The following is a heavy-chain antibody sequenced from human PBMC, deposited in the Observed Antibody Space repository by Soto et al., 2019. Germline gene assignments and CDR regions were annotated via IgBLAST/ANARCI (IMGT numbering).Heavy chain of an antibody. CDR1: GYTFTSYG. D-gene: IGHD3-10*01. Sequence: QVQLVQSGAEVKKPGASVKVSCKASGYTFTSYGISWVRQAPGQGLEWMGWISAYNDNTNYAQKLQGRVTMTTDTSTSTAYMELRSLRSDDTAVYYCAREEALWFGELLPHYYMDVWGKGTTVTVSS. J-gene: IGHJ6*03. V-gene: IGHV1-18*01. CDR2: ISAYNDNT. CDR3: AREEALWFGELLPHYYMDV.